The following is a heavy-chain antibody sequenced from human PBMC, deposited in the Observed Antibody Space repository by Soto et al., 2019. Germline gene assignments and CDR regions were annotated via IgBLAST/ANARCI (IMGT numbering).Heavy chain of an antibody. J-gene: IGHJ4*02. Sequence: EVQLVESGGGVVQPGGSLRLSCAASEFTFSSYWMHWVRQAPGKGLVWVSRINSDGRSTSYACSVKGRFTISRDNAKHTLYLHMNSLRAEDTAVYYCARGTAAMASPFDYWGQGTLVTVSS. CDR1: EFTFSSYW. D-gene: IGHD5-18*01. CDR3: ARGTAAMASPFDY. V-gene: IGHV3-74*01. CDR2: INSDGRST.